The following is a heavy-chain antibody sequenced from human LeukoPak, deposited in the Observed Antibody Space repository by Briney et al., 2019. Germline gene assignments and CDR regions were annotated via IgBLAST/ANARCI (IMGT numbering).Heavy chain of an antibody. CDR2: ISSSSSTI. V-gene: IGHV3-48*04. J-gene: IGHJ4*02. CDR3: ARASSSSLDY. Sequence: GGSLRLSCAASGFTFSSYAMSWVRQAPGKGLEWVSAISSSSSTIYYADSVKGRFTISRDNAQNSLYLQMNSLRAEDTAVYYCARASSSSLDYWGQGTLVTVSS. CDR1: GFTFSSYA. D-gene: IGHD6-13*01.